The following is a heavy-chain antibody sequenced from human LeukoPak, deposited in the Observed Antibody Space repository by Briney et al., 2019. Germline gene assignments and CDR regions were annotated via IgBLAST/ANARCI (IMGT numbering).Heavy chain of an antibody. CDR2: IYWYGGST. V-gene: IGHV3-20*04. J-gene: IGHJ6*03. Sequence: GGSLTLSCTASGFTFDDYDMSWVRQAPAKGLEWVSGIYWYGGSTGYADSVKGRFTITRDNAKNFLYLQMNRLRAEDTALYYCARKDCSGGSCYSSYYYYYYMDVWGKGTTVTVSS. D-gene: IGHD2-15*01. CDR1: GFTFDDYD. CDR3: ARKDCSGGSCYSSYYYYYYMDV.